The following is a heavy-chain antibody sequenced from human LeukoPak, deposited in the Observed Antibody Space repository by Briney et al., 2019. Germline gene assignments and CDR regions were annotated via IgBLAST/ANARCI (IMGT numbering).Heavy chain of an antibody. V-gene: IGHV3-30*18. CDR2: ISYDGSNK. CDR3: AKVITGTTLVVDY. Sequence: GRSLRLSCAASGFTFSSYGMHWVRQAPGKGLECVAVISYDGSNKYYADSVKGRFTISRDNSKNTLYLQMNSLRAEDTAVYYCAKVITGTTLVVDYWGQGTLVTVSS. CDR1: GFTFSSYG. J-gene: IGHJ4*02. D-gene: IGHD1-7*01.